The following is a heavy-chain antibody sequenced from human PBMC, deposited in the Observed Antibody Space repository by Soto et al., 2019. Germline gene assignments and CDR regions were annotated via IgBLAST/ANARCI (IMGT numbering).Heavy chain of an antibody. J-gene: IGHJ4*02. V-gene: IGHV3-23*01. Sequence: GGSLRLSCAASGFTFRSYAVGWVRQAPGKGLEWVSAISGSGDNTYYADSVKGRFTISRDNSKNTLFLQMNSLRAEDTAIYFCAKLVMITSGGLIVYGGRFYFDYWGQGTMVTVSS. CDR1: GFTFRSYA. CDR2: ISGSGDNT. CDR3: AKLVMITSGGLIVYGGRFYFDY. D-gene: IGHD3-16*02.